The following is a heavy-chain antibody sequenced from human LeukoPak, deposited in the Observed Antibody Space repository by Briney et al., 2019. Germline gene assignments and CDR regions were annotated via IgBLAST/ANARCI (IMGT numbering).Heavy chain of an antibody. D-gene: IGHD2-15*01. CDR1: GFTVSSSY. Sequence: GGSLRLSCAASGFTVSSSYMSWVRQAPGKGLEWVSVIYSGGSTYYADSVKGRFTISRDNSKNTLYLQMNSLRAEDTAVYYCAREYCSGGSCYQDYWGQGTLVTVSS. CDR3: AREYCSGGSCYQDY. J-gene: IGHJ4*02. V-gene: IGHV3-53*01. CDR2: IYSGGST.